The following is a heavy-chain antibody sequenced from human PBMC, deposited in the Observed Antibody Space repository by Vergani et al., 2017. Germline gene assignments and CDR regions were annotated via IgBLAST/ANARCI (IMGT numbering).Heavy chain of an antibody. CDR2: IKSTFDRGTT. CDR1: GFSFRNAW. Sequence: EVQLVESGGGIVKPGGSLRLSCVASGFSFRNAWMNWVRRTPGKGLEWVGRIKSTFDRGTTDYAAAVKGRFTISRDDSKNTLFLQMNGLKTEDIGVYYCTTDPRYCSDGSCSWLRDHHYYGMDVWGQGTTVTVSS. J-gene: IGHJ6*02. D-gene: IGHD2-15*01. CDR3: TTDPRYCSDGSCSWLRDHHYYGMDV. V-gene: IGHV3-15*07.